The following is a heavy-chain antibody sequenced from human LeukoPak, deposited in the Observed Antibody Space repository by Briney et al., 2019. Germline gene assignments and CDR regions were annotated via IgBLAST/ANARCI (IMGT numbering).Heavy chain of an antibody. CDR3: ARGHQLLPSHFDY. V-gene: IGHV1-18*04. J-gene: IGHJ4*02. Sequence: ASVKVSCKASGYTFTGYYMHWVRQAPGQGLEWMGRIIPILGIANYAQKLQGRVTMTTDTSTSTAYMELRSLRSDDTAVYYCARGHQLLPSHFDYWGQGALVTVSS. D-gene: IGHD2-2*01. CDR2: IIPILGIA. CDR1: GYTFTGYY.